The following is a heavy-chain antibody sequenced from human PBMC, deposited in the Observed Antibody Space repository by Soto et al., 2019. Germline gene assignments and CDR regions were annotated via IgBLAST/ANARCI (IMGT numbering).Heavy chain of an antibody. Sequence: SETLSLTCTVSGGSVSSGSYYWSWIRQPPGKGLEWIGYIYYSGSTNYNPSLKSRVTISVDTSKNQFSLKLSSVTAADTAVYYCARDRGTMIVVKGAFDIWGQGTMVTVSS. CDR2: IYYSGST. V-gene: IGHV4-61*01. CDR3: ARDRGTMIVVKGAFDI. J-gene: IGHJ3*02. D-gene: IGHD3-22*01. CDR1: GGSVSSGSYY.